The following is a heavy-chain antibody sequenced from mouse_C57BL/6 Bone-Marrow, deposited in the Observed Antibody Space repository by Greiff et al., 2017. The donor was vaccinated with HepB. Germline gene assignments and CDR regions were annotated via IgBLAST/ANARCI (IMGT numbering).Heavy chain of an antibody. CDR1: GYTFTSYW. V-gene: IGHV1-61*01. D-gene: IGHD2-1*01. CDR2: IYPSDSET. Sequence: VQLQQSGAELVRPGSSVKLSCKASGYTFTSYWMDWVKQRPGQGLEWIGNIYPSDSETHYNQKFKDKATLTVDKSSSTAYMQLSSLTSEDSAVYYCARRGYGNYYFDYWGQGTTLTVSS. CDR3: ARRGYGNYYFDY. J-gene: IGHJ2*01.